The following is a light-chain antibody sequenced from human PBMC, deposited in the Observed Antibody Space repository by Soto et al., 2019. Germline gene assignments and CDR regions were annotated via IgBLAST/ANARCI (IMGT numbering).Light chain of an antibody. CDR2: EVS. Sequence: QSVLAQPASVSGSPGQSITISCTGTSSDVGGYNYVSWYQNHPGKAPKLMIYEVSNRPSGVSNRFSGFKSGNTASLTISGLQAEDEADYYCSSYTSSSPYVFGTGTKVTVL. V-gene: IGLV2-14*01. CDR3: SSYTSSSPYV. J-gene: IGLJ1*01. CDR1: SSDVGGYNY.